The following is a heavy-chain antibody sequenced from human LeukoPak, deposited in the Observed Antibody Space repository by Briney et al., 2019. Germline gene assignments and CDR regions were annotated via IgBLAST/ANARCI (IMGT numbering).Heavy chain of an antibody. Sequence: ASVKVSCKASGYTFTSYYMHWVRQAPGQGLEWMGIINPSGGSTSYAQKFQGRVTMTRDTSTSTVYMELSSLRSEDTAVYYCARDSAAVTARGRYLDYWGQGTLVTVSS. CDR2: INPSGGST. CDR1: GYTFTSYY. D-gene: IGHD2-21*02. V-gene: IGHV1-46*01. J-gene: IGHJ4*02. CDR3: ARDSAAVTARGRYLDY.